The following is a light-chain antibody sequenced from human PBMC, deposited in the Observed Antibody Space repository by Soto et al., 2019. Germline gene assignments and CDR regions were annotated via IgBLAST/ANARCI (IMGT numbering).Light chain of an antibody. Sequence: EIVVTQSPVTLSVSPGERATLSCRASQSVTNSYLAWYQQNPGQAPRLLFDGATNGATVTPGLSGSGCAGTFFTLTISILDPDFVAYYCHQHYSSSGTFGQGTKVDIK. J-gene: IGKJ1*01. CDR2: GAT. CDR3: QHYSSSGT. CDR1: QSVTNSY. V-gene: IGKV3-20*01.